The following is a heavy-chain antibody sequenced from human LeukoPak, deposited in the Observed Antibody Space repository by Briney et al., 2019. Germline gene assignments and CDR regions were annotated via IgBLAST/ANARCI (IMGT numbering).Heavy chain of an antibody. D-gene: IGHD6-13*01. V-gene: IGHV4-31*03. Sequence: SQTLSLTCTVSGGSISSGGYYWSWIRQHPGKGLEWIGYIYYSGSTYYNPSLKSRVTISVDTSKNQFSRKLSSVTAADTAVYYCARAKGAAGTSFLYYYYGMDVWGQGTTVTVSS. CDR3: ARAKGAAGTSFLYYYYGMDV. CDR1: GGSISSGGYY. CDR2: IYYSGST. J-gene: IGHJ6*02.